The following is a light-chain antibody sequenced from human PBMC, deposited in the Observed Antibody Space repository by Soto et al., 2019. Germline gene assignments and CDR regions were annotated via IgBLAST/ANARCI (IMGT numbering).Light chain of an antibody. CDR1: QSLLHSNGNSY. Sequence: EIVMTQSPLSLTVTPGETASISCRSSQSLLHSNGNSYLNWYLQKPGQSPQLLIYFGSNRASGVPDRCGGSGSGTNLTLKVTGVEAEDVGVYHCMQPLQTPLTFGQGTKVEIK. J-gene: IGKJ1*01. CDR2: FGS. CDR3: MQPLQTPLT. V-gene: IGKV2-28*01.